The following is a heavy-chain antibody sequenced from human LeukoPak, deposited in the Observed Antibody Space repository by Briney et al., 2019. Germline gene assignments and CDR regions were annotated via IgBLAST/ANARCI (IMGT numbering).Heavy chain of an antibody. CDR1: GFTFDDYA. Sequence: GGSLRLSCAASGFTFDDYAMHWVRQAPGKGLEWVSGIDDNGGSTYYADSVKGRFTISRDNTKNTLYLQMNSLRAEDTAVYFCAKALGRLLSDLDYWGQGTLVSVSS. CDR3: AKALGRLLSDLDY. V-gene: IGHV3-23*01. CDR2: IDDNGGST. D-gene: IGHD3-16*01. J-gene: IGHJ4*02.